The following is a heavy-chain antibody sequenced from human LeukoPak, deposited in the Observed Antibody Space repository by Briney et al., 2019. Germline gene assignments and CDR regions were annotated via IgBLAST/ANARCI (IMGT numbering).Heavy chain of an antibody. CDR2: IYYSGST. CDR1: GGSFSGYY. Sequence: SETLSLTCAVYGGSFSGYYWSWIRQPPGKGLEWIGYIYYSGSTNYNPSLKSRVTISVGTSKNQFSLKLSSVTVADTAVYYCARERISSGWYNDAFDIWGQGTMVTVSS. D-gene: IGHD6-19*01. V-gene: IGHV4-59*01. CDR3: ARERISSGWYNDAFDI. J-gene: IGHJ3*02.